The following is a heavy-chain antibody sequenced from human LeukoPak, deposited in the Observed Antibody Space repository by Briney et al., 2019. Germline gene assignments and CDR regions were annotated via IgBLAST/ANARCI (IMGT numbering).Heavy chain of an antibody. D-gene: IGHD2-15*01. Sequence: SVKVSCKASGGTFSSYSISWVRQAPGQGLEWMGRIIPILGIANYAQKFQGRVTITADKSTSTAYMELSSLRSEDTAVYYCVRGNTKGYCSGGSCYTYWGQGTLVTVSS. CDR1: GGTFSSYS. CDR3: VRGNTKGYCSGGSCYTY. J-gene: IGHJ4*02. V-gene: IGHV1-69*04. CDR2: IIPILGIA.